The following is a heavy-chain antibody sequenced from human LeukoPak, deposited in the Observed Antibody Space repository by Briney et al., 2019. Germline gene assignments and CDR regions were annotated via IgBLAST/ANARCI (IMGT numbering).Heavy chain of an antibody. CDR2: IIPIFGTA. J-gene: IGHJ4*02. CDR3: ARGGSSWYFRADY. Sequence: SVKVSCKASGGTFSSYAISWVRQAPGQGLEWMGGIIPIFGTANYAQKFQGRVTITTDESTSTAYMELSSLRSEDTAVYYCARGGSSWYFRADYWGQGTLVTVSS. CDR1: GGTFSSYA. D-gene: IGHD6-13*01. V-gene: IGHV1-69*05.